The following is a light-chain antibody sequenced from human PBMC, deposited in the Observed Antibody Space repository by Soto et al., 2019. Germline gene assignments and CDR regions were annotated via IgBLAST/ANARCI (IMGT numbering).Light chain of an antibody. CDR3: QQYGSSPIT. Sequence: EVVLTQSPGTLSLSPGERATLSCRASQRVSSSTYLAWYQQKPGQAPRLLIYDASSRATGIPDRFSGSGSGADFTLTISRLEPEDFAVYFCQQYGSSPITFGQGTRLEIK. CDR1: QRVSSSTY. V-gene: IGKV3-20*01. J-gene: IGKJ5*01. CDR2: DAS.